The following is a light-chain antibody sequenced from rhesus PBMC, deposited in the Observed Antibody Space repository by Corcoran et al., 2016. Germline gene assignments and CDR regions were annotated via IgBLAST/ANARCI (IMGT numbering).Light chain of an antibody. CDR3: QQYHIAPLT. J-gene: IGKJ4*01. V-gene: IGKV1-21*01. CDR1: QGVSSG. CDR2: KAS. Sequence: IQMTQSPSSLSASVGDRVTINCRASQGVSSGLAWYQQKPGKAPKLLIHKASSLQSGVPSRFSGSGSGTDFTLTISGLQPGDFATYYCQQYHIAPLTFGRGTKVAIK.